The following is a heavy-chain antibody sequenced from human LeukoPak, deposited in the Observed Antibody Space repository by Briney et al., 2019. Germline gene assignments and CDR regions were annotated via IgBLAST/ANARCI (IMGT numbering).Heavy chain of an antibody. Sequence: GGSLSLSCAPSGFPFSSYSMNWVRQAPGRGLEWVSSISSRSSYIYYADSVKGRFTISRDNAKNSLYLQMNSLRAEDTAAYYCAREILDVWGKGTTVTVSS. CDR1: GFPFSSYS. V-gene: IGHV3-21*01. CDR3: AREILDV. CDR2: ISSRSSYI. J-gene: IGHJ6*04.